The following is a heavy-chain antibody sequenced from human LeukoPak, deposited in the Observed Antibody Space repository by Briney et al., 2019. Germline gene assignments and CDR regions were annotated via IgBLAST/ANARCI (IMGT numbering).Heavy chain of an antibody. CDR1: GDSVSSNSAA. Sequence: SQTLSLTCAISGDSVSSNSAAWIWIRQSPSRGLEWLGRTYYRSKWYNDYAVSVKSRITINPDTAKNQFSLQLNSVTPEDTAVYYCARATETGVDAFDIRGQGTMVTVSS. D-gene: IGHD3-10*01. J-gene: IGHJ3*02. V-gene: IGHV6-1*01. CDR2: TYYRSKWYN. CDR3: ARATETGVDAFDI.